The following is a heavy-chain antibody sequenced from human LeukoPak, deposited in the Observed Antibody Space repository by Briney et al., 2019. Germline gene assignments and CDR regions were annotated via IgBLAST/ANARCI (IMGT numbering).Heavy chain of an antibody. CDR2: IYTSGST. J-gene: IGHJ4*02. CDR3: AREGFGELSDY. V-gene: IGHV4-61*02. D-gene: IGHD3-10*01. Sequence: SETLSLTCTVSGGSISSGSYYWSWIRQPAGKGLEWIGRIYTSGSTNYNPSLKSRVTISVDTSKNQCSLKLSSVTAADTAVYYCAREGFGELSDYWGQGTLVTVSS. CDR1: GGSISSGSYY.